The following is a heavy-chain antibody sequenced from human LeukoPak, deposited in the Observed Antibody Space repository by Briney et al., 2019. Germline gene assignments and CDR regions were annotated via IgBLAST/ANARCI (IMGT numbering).Heavy chain of an antibody. J-gene: IGHJ5*02. D-gene: IGHD2-2*01. CDR3: ARGLVGPAAFDP. CDR2: INHSGST. Sequence: SETLSLTCAVYGGSFSGYYWGWIRQPPGKGLEWIGEINHSGSTNYNPSLKSRATISVDTSKNQFSLKLSSVTAADTAVYYCARGLVGPAAFDPWGQGTLVTVSS. CDR1: GGSFSGYY. V-gene: IGHV4-34*01.